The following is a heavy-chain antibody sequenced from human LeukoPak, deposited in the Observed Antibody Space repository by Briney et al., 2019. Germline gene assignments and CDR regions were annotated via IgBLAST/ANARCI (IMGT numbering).Heavy chain of an antibody. V-gene: IGHV4-59*01. CDR2: IYYSGNT. CDR3: ARVQYTTGHYVYYFDY. Sequence: SETLSLTCSVSGGFSSTNYWSWIRQPPGKGLEWIEYIYYSGNTNYNPSLKSRVTMSIDTSKNQFSLKLSSVTAADTAVYFCARVQYTTGHYVYYFDYWGQGTLVTVSS. CDR1: GGFSSTNY. D-gene: IGHD6-19*01. J-gene: IGHJ4*02.